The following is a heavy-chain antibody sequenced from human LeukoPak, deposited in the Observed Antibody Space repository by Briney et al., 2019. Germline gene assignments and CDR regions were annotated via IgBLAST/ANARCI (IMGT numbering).Heavy chain of an antibody. CDR1: GYTLTSYD. Sequence: ASVKVSCKASGYTLTSYDINWVRQATGQGLEWMGWMNPNSGRTGYAQNFQGRITITRNTSISTAYMELSSLRSEDTTVYYCTRETSSRYFDYWGQGTLVTVSS. CDR2: MNPNSGRT. CDR3: TRETSSRYFDY. J-gene: IGHJ4*02. V-gene: IGHV1-8*01.